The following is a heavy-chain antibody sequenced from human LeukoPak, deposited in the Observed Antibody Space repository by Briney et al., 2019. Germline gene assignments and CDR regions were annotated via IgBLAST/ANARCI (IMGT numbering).Heavy chain of an antibody. CDR1: GYTFTDYY. V-gene: IGHV1-2*02. J-gene: IGHJ4*02. D-gene: IGHD5-24*01. CDR3: ARARWQLAPYFDS. CDR2: INPNSGGT. Sequence: ASVKVSCKASGYTFTDYYMHWVRQAPGQGLEWMGWINPNSGGTNFAQKFQGRVAMTRDTSISTVYMELGSLRSDDTAVYYCARARWQLAPYFDSWGQGTLVTVSS.